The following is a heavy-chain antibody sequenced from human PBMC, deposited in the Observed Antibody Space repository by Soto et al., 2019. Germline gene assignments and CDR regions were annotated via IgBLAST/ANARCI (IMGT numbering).Heavy chain of an antibody. Sequence: QVQLVQSGAEVKKPGSSVKVSCKTSGDIFSGYSISWVRQAPGQGLEWMGGIIPIFGTTNYAQRFHGRVTITADKSTSTFYMELYSLKSEDTAVYYCARDLGSGYDPGDYWGQGTRVTVSS. CDR1: GDIFSGYS. V-gene: IGHV1-69*14. D-gene: IGHD5-12*01. CDR2: IIPIFGTT. J-gene: IGHJ4*02. CDR3: ARDLGSGYDPGDY.